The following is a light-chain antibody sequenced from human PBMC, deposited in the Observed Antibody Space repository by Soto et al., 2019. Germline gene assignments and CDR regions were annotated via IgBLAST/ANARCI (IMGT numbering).Light chain of an antibody. J-gene: IGKJ4*01. CDR3: QQYDNWPLT. Sequence: EIVMTQSPATLSVSPGERATLSCRASQSVRDNLAWYQQQPGQPPSLLIYGTSIRATGIPARFSGGASGTEFTLTTSSLQSEDLAVYYCQQYDNWPLTFGGGTKVEIK. CDR1: QSVRDN. V-gene: IGKV3-15*01. CDR2: GTS.